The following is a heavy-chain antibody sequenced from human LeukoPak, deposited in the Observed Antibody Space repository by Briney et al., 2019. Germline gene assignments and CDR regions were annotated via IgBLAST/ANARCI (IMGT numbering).Heavy chain of an antibody. CDR2: IYYSGST. D-gene: IGHD3-10*01. J-gene: IGHJ4*02. V-gene: IGHV4-59*01. Sequence: RASETLSLTCTVSGGSISSYYWSWIRQPPGKGLEWIGYIYYSGSTNYNPSLKSRVTISVDTSKNQFSLKLSSVTAADTAVYYCARDGYGSGKGFFDYWGQGTLVTVSS. CDR1: GGSISSYY. CDR3: ARDGYGSGKGFFDY.